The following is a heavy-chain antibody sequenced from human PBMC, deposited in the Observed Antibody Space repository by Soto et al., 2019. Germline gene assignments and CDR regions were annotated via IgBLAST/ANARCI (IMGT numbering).Heavy chain of an antibody. CDR3: ARHNGPLYVGYYYDMDV. D-gene: IGHD3-16*01. Sequence: QLQLQESGPGLVKPSETLSLTCTVSGGSISSSSYYWGWIRQPPGKGLEWIGSIYYSGYTYYNPXLTSRVTIAVDXSXNXXSLKLSSVTAADTAVYYCARHNGPLYVGYYYDMDVWGQGTTVTVSS. CDR2: IYYSGYT. V-gene: IGHV4-39*01. CDR1: GGSISSSSYY. J-gene: IGHJ6*02.